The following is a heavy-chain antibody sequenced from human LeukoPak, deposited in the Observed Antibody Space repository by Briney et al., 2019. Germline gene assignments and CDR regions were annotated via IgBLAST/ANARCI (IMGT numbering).Heavy chain of an antibody. Sequence: ASVKVSCKASGYTFTSYGISWVRQAPGQGLEWMGWISAYNGNTNYAQKLQGRVTMTTDTSTSTAYMELRSLRSDDTAVYYCARDGDIVVAVAARGYDAFEIWGQGTMVTVSS. D-gene: IGHD2-15*01. J-gene: IGHJ3*02. CDR1: GYTFTSYG. CDR3: ARDGDIVVAVAARGYDAFEI. V-gene: IGHV1-18*04. CDR2: ISAYNGNT.